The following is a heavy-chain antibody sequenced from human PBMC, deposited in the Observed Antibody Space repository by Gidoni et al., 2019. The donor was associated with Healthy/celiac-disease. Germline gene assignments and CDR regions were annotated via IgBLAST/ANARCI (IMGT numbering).Heavy chain of an antibody. D-gene: IGHD5-18*01. J-gene: IGHJ4*02. CDR2: IMGSGGST. CDR3: AKDEDTAMVTHNYFVY. Sequence: EVQLLESGGGLVQPGGSLRPSCAASGFTFSIYSMSWFRQAPGKGLEWVLSIMGSGGSTYYADSVKGRFTISRDNSKNTLYLQMNSLRAEDTAVYYCAKDEDTAMVTHNYFVYWGQGTRVTVSS. CDR1: GFTFSIYS. V-gene: IGHV3-23*01.